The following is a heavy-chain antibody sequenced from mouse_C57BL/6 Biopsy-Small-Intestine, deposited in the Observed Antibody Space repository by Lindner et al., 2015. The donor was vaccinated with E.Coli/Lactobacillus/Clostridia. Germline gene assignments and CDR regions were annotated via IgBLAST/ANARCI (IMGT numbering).Heavy chain of an antibody. CDR3: AVKNPTGTFAY. D-gene: IGHD4-1*02. J-gene: IGHJ2*01. CDR1: GYIFTTYG. V-gene: IGHV1-81*01. Sequence: VQLQESGTELARPGTSVKLSCKASGYIFTTYGLSWVKQRAGQGLEWIGEIFPGSDSTYYNENFKGKATLTADRSSSTAYMEHRSLTSEDSAVYFCAVKNPTGTFAYWGQGTTLTVSS. CDR2: IFPGSDST.